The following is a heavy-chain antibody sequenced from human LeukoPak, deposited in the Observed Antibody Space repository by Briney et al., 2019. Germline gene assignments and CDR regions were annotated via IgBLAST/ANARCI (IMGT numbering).Heavy chain of an antibody. V-gene: IGHV3-48*03. D-gene: IGHD5-18*01. Sequence: GGSLRLSCAASGFTFSSYEMNWVRQAPGKGLEWVSYVSSSGSTIYYADSVKGRFTISRDNAKNSLYLQMNSLRAEDMAVYYCAREAAMVSFDYWGQGTLVTVSS. CDR3: AREAAMVSFDY. CDR2: VSSSGSTI. CDR1: GFTFSSYE. J-gene: IGHJ4*02.